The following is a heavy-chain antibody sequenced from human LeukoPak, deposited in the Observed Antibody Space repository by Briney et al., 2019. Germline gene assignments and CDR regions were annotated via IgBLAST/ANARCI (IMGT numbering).Heavy chain of an antibody. V-gene: IGHV3-21*01. CDR1: GFTFSSYS. CDR3: ARETLVGATNDAFDI. D-gene: IGHD1-26*01. Sequence: PGGSLRLSCAASGFTFSSYSMNWVRRAPGKGLEWVSSISSSSSYIYYADSVKGRFTISRDNAKNSLYLQMNSLRAEDTAVYYCARETLVGATNDAFDIWGQGTMVTVSS. J-gene: IGHJ3*02. CDR2: ISSSSSYI.